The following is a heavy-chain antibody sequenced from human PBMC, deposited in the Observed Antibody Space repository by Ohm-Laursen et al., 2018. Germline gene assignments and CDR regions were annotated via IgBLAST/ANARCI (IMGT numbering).Heavy chain of an antibody. CDR1: GGSVSTYY. CDR2: ISSSGSS. Sequence: SETLSLTCTVSGGSVSTYYWNWIRQPAGKGLEWIGRISSSGSSNYNPSLKSRVTMSVDTSKNQFSLNLRSVTTADTAVYYCATFMTSRWVVFDVWGQRTMVTVSS. J-gene: IGHJ3*01. CDR3: ATFMTSRWVVFDV. D-gene: IGHD4-23*01. V-gene: IGHV4-4*07.